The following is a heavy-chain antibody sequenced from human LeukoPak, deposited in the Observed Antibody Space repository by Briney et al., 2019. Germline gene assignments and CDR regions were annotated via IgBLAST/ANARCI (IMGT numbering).Heavy chain of an antibody. D-gene: IGHD6-13*01. Sequence: GGSLRLSCAASGFTFSSYSMNWVRQAPGKGLEWVSYISSSSSTIYYADSVKGRFTISRDNAKNSLYLQMNSLRAEDTAVYYCARDLGSTLYYYYYYMDVWGKGTTVTVSS. CDR3: ARDLGSTLYYYYYYMDV. V-gene: IGHV3-48*01. CDR2: ISSSSSTI. J-gene: IGHJ6*03. CDR1: GFTFSSYS.